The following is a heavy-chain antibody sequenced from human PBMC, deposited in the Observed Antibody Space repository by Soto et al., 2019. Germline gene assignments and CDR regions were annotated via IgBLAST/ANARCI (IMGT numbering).Heavy chain of an antibody. CDR2: ISGSIGST. CDR3: AKLPYSSGVYYFDY. V-gene: IGHV3-23*01. D-gene: IGHD6-19*01. CDR1: RFTFSTYA. J-gene: IGHJ4*02. Sequence: EVQLLESGGGLVQPGGSLRLSCAASRFTFSTYAMSWVRQVPGKGLEWVSAISGSIGSTYYADSVKGRFTISRDNSKNTLYLQMNSLRAEDTAVYYCAKLPYSSGVYYFDYWGQGNLVTVSS.